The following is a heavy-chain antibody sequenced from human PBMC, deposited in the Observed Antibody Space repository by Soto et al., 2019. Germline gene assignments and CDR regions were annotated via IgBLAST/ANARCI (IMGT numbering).Heavy chain of an antibody. Sequence: QVQLVESGGGVVQPGRSLRLSCAASGFTFSSYAMHWVRQAPGKGLEWVAVISYDGSNKYYADSVKGRFTISRDNSKNTLYLQMNSLRADDTAVYYCARVGSRGGTYYYYYGIDVWCQGTTVTVSS. CDR1: GFTFSSYA. CDR2: ISYDGSNK. J-gene: IGHJ6*02. D-gene: IGHD1-1*01. CDR3: ARVGSRGGTYYYYYGIDV. V-gene: IGHV3-30-3*01.